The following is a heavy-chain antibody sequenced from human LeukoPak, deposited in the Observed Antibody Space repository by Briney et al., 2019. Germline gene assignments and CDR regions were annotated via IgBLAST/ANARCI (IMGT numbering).Heavy chain of an antibody. CDR2: IFLSGST. V-gene: IGHV4-61*10. CDR1: GGSISSGSYY. Sequence: TSETLSLTCSVSGGSISSGSYYWSWIRQPAGKGLEWIGRIFLSGSTNYNPSLKSRVTISVDTSKNQFSLKLSSVTAADTAVYYCAREKKYYYGSGSSYYFDYWGQGTLVTVSS. J-gene: IGHJ4*02. D-gene: IGHD3-10*01. CDR3: AREKKYYYGSGSSYYFDY.